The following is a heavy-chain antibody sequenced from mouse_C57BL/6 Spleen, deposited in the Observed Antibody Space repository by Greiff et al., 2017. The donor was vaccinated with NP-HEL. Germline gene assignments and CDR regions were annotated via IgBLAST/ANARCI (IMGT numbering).Heavy chain of an antibody. Sequence: EVQLQQSGPELVKPGASVKISCKASGYSFTGYYMNWVKQSPEKSLEWIGEINPSTGGTTYNQKFKAKATLTVDKSSSTAYMQLKSLTSEDCAVYCCERSDGYFPLVYWGQGTSVTVSS. V-gene: IGHV1-42*01. CDR1: GYSFTGYY. CDR2: INPSTGGT. CDR3: ERSDGYFPLVY. J-gene: IGHJ4*01. D-gene: IGHD2-3*01.